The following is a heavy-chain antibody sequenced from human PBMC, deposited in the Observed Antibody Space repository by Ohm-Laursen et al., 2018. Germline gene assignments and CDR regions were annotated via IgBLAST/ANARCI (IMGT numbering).Heavy chain of an antibody. CDR1: GFTFSDYY. CDR2: ITSSGSTI. D-gene: IGHD2-15*01. V-gene: IGHV3-11*01. Sequence: SLRLSCAASGFTFSDYYMTWIRQAPGKGLEWVSYITSSGSTIYYADSVKGRFTISRDNAKNSLYLQMNSLRPEDTAVYYCARIDREKVVHDYWGQGTLVTVSS. CDR3: ARIDREKVVHDY. J-gene: IGHJ4*02.